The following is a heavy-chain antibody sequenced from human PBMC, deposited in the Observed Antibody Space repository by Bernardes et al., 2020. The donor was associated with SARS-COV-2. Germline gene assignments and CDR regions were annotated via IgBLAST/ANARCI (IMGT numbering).Heavy chain of an antibody. J-gene: IGHJ4*02. V-gene: IGHV3-23*01. CDR2: ISDDGGIT. D-gene: IGHD3-22*01. CDR3: ARRAEKISGYVHRYFDY. Sequence: VSLRLSCAASGFTFSSSGMSWVRQAPGKGLEWVSAISDDGGITKYTDSVKGRFTISRDTSKNTLYLRMNSLRAEDTAVYYCARRAEKISGYVHRYFDYWGQGTLVTVSS. CDR1: GFTFSSSG.